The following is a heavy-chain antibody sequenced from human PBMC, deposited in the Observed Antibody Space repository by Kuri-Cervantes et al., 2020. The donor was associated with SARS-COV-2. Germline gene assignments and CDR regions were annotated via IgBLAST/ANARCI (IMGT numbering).Heavy chain of an antibody. V-gene: IGHV3-30*03. CDR2: ISYDGSNK. Sequence: GGSLRLSCAASGFTFSSYWMSWVRQAPGKGLEWVAVISYDGSNKYYADSVKGRFTISRDNSKNTLYLQMNSLRAEDTAVYYCATQRGYCSSTSCSLPWGQGTLVTVSS. CDR1: GFTFSSYW. J-gene: IGHJ5*02. CDR3: ATQRGYCSSTSCSLP. D-gene: IGHD2-2*01.